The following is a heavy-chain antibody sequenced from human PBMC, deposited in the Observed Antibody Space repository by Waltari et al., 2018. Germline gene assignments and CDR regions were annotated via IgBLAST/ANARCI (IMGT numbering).Heavy chain of an antibody. CDR2: ISYSGSNI. Sequence: QVQLVESGVGVVQPGRSLRLSCAASEFNFRSYAMHWVRQAPGKGLEWVAVISYSGSNIYYEGCVKSRFTICRDKSNKTLDLQMNSLRPEDTAVYYCARDYCDRTNCHGMDVWGQGTTVTVSS. D-gene: IGHD3-22*01. V-gene: IGHV3-30-3*01. J-gene: IGHJ6*02. CDR3: ARDYCDRTNCHGMDV. CDR1: EFNFRSYA.